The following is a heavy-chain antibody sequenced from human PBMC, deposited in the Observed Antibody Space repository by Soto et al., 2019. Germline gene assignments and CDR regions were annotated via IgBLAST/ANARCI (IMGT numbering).Heavy chain of an antibody. J-gene: IGHJ2*01. CDR2: VYYSGTT. D-gene: IGHD3-22*01. CDR3: ARMSYFYDKWYFDL. V-gene: IGHV4-30-4*01. CDR1: GASINNNDYY. Sequence: QLQESGPGLLKPSQTLSLTCTVSGASINNNDYYWSWIRQTPGKGLEWIGYVYYSGTTDYIPSLKSLLSMSIDKSQNQFTLKLNSVTAADTATYYCARMSYFYDKWYFDLWGRGTLVTVSS.